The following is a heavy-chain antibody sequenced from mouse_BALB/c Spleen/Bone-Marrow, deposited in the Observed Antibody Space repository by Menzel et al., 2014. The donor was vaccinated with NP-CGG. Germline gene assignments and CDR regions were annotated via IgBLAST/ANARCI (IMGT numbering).Heavy chain of an antibody. D-gene: IGHD1-1*01. J-gene: IGHJ4*01. Sequence: VHLVESGPGLVAPSQSLSITCTVSGFSLTSYGVHWVRQPPGKGLEWLGVIWAGGSTNYNSALMSRLSISKDNSKSQVFLKMNSLQTGDTAMYYCARDYYGSLYAMDYWGQGTSVTVSS. CDR1: GFSLTSYG. V-gene: IGHV2-9*02. CDR2: IWAGGST. CDR3: ARDYYGSLYAMDY.